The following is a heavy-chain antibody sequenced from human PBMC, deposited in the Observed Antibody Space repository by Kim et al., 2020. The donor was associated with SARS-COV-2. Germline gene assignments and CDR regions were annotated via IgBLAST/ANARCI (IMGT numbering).Heavy chain of an antibody. J-gene: IGHJ4*02. CDR1: GGSISSSSYY. CDR3: ARDSRIAAAGNDY. Sequence: SETLSLTCTVSGGSISSSSYYWGWIRQPPGKGLEWIGSIYYSGSTYYNPSLKSRVTISVDTSKNQFSLKLSPVTAADTAVYYCARDSRIAAAGNDYWGQGTLVTVSS. D-gene: IGHD6-13*01. CDR2: IYYSGST. V-gene: IGHV4-39*07.